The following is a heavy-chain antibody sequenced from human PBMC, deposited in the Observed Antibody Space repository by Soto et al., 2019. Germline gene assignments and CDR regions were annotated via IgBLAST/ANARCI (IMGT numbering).Heavy chain of an antibody. CDR3: VRLRYCSSTSCRRFDP. J-gene: IGHJ5*02. CDR1: GGSISSGGYY. CDR2: IYYSGST. Sequence: PSETLSLTCTVSGGSISSGGYYWSWIRQHPGKGLEWIGHIYYSGSTYYNPSLKSRVTISVDTSKNQFSLKLSSVTAADTAVYYCVRLRYCSSTSCRRFDPWGQGTLVTVSS. D-gene: IGHD2-2*01. V-gene: IGHV4-31*03.